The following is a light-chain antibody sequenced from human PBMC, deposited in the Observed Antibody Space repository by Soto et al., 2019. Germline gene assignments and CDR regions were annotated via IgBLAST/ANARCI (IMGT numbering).Light chain of an antibody. CDR2: SNN. V-gene: IGLV1-44*01. CDR3: AAWDDSLNVYVV. CDR1: SSNIGSNT. J-gene: IGLJ2*01. Sequence: QSVLIQPPSASGTPGQRVTISCSGSSSNIGSNTVNWYQQLPGTAPKLLIYSNNQRPSGVPDRFSGSKSGTSASLAISGLQSEDEADYYCAAWDDSLNVYVVFGGGTKLTVL.